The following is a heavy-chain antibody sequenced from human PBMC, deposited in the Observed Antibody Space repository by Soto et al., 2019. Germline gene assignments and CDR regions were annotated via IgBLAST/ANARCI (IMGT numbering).Heavy chain of an antibody. D-gene: IGHD3-10*01. CDR1: GFTFSSYS. J-gene: IGHJ6*03. V-gene: IGHV3-21*01. CDR3: ARDLWFGDGFYYYMDV. Sequence: GGSLRLSCAASGFTFSSYSMNWVRQAPGKGLEWVSSISSSSSYIYYADSVKGRFSISRDNAKNSLYLQMNSLRAEDTAVYYCARDLWFGDGFYYYMDVWGKGTTVTVSS. CDR2: ISSSSSYI.